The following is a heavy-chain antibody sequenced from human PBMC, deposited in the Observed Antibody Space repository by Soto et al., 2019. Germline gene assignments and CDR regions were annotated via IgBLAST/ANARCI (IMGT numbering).Heavy chain of an antibody. D-gene: IGHD5-12*01. Sequence: QLQLQESGSGLVKPSQTLSLTCAVSGGSISSGGYSWSWIRQPPGKGLEWIGYIYHSGSTYYNPSLXSXPXTXXDRSKNQFSLKLSSVTAADTAVYYCAAGMATIRHYWGQGTLVTVSS. V-gene: IGHV4-30-2*01. CDR2: IYHSGST. CDR1: GGSISSGGYS. CDR3: AAGMATIRHY. J-gene: IGHJ4*02.